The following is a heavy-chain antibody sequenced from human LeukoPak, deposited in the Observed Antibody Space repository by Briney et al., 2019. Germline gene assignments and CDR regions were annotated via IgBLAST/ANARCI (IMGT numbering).Heavy chain of an antibody. V-gene: IGHV4-34*01. D-gene: IGHD1-14*01. CDR3: ARSPVTTGRKLNWFDP. CDR1: GGSFSGYY. J-gene: IGHJ5*02. Sequence: SETLSLTCAVYGGSFSGYYWSWIRQPPGKGLEWIGEINHSGSTNYNPSLKSRVTISVDTSKNQFSLKLSSVTAADTAVYYCARSPVTTGRKLNWFDPWGQGTLVTVSS. CDR2: INHSGST.